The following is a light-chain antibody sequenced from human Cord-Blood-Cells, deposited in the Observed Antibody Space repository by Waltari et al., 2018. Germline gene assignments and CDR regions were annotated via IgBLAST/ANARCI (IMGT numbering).Light chain of an antibody. Sequence: DLAMTQSPDSLAVCPTERATINRTACHSVLYSSNNKNYLAWYQQKPGQPPKLLIYWASTRESGVPDRFSGSGSGTDFTLTISSLQAEDVAVYYCQQYYSTPYTFGQGTKLEIK. CDR1: HSVLYSSNNKNY. J-gene: IGKJ2*01. CDR3: QQYYSTPYT. V-gene: IGKV4-1*01. CDR2: WAS.